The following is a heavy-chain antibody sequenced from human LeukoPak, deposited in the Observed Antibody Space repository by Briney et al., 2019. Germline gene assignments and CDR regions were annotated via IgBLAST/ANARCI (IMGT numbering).Heavy chain of an antibody. CDR2: IYYSGST. V-gene: IGHV4-59*08. CDR1: GGSLTSYY. J-gene: IGHJ4*02. CDR3: ARGTSVFYNYYFDY. D-gene: IGHD1-1*01. Sequence: SETLSLTCTVSGGSLTSYYWSWIRQPPGKGLEWIGNIYYSGSTNYNPSLKSRVTISLDTSKNQFSLKLSSVTAADTAVYYCARGTSVFYNYYFDYWGQGTLVTVSS.